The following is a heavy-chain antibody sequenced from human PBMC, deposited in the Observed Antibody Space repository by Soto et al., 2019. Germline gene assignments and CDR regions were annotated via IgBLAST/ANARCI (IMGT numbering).Heavy chain of an antibody. CDR3: ARRKMYDSSGYERVDY. V-gene: IGHV4-39*01. Sequence: QLQLQGSAPGLVKPWGPLSLTCPVSGGSISSSSYYWGGIRQPPGKGREWIGSIYYSGSTYYNPSLKSRVTISVDTSKNQFSLKLSSVTAADTAVYYCARRKMYDSSGYERVDYWGQGTLVTVSS. J-gene: IGHJ4*02. D-gene: IGHD3-22*01. CDR2: IYYSGST. CDR1: GGSISSSSYY.